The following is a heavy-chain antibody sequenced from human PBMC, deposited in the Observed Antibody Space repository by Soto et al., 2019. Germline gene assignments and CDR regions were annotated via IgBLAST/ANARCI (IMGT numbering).Heavy chain of an antibody. CDR1: GGSISRYY. V-gene: IGHV4-59*01. J-gene: IGHJ6*02. CDR2: LYNTGST. CDR3: ARDLWGYCGTDCYPLDV. D-gene: IGHD2-21*02. Sequence: SETLSLTCTVSGGSISRYYWSWIRQPTGKGLEWIGYLYNTGSTIYNPSLKSRVTISVDTSKNQFSLKLNSLTAADTAVYYCARDLWGYCGTDCYPLDVWGQGTTVTVS.